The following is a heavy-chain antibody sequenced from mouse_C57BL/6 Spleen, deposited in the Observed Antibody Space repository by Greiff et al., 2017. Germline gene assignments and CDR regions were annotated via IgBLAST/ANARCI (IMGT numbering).Heavy chain of an antibody. V-gene: IGHV1-64*01. Sequence: QVQLQQPGAELVKPGASVKLSCKASGYTFTSYWMHWVKQRPGQGLEWIGMIHPNSGSTNYNEKFKSKATLTVDKSSSTAYMQLSSLTSEDSAVYYCARDSSGFQFDYWGQGTTLTVSS. J-gene: IGHJ2*01. CDR3: ARDSSGFQFDY. CDR1: GYTFTSYW. D-gene: IGHD3-2*02. CDR2: IHPNSGST.